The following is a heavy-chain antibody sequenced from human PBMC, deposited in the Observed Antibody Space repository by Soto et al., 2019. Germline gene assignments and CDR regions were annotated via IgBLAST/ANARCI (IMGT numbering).Heavy chain of an antibody. CDR2: ISGGSYTI. J-gene: IGHJ5*02. D-gene: IGHD6-19*01. V-gene: IGHV3-11*01. CDR1: GSTFSDYH. CDR3: ARGAERGWGWFYP. Sequence: QVQLVESGGGLVKPGGSLRLSCAASGSTFSDYHMSWIRQAPGKGLEWLSYISGGSYTIYYADSVKGRFTVSRDNAKNSVHLQMSSLRAEDTAVYYCARGAERGWGWFYPWGPGILVTVSS.